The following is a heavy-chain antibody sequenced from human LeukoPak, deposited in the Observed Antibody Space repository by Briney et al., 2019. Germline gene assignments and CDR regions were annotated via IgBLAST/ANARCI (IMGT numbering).Heavy chain of an antibody. CDR3: AASGGRVTFSY. Sequence: ASVKVSCNASRYTFTSYDINWVRQAPGQGLEWMGWMNPNSGNTGYAQKFQGRVTMTRNTSISTAYMELSSLRSGDTAVYYCAASGGRVTFSYWGQGTLVTVSS. J-gene: IGHJ4*02. CDR1: RYTFTSYD. V-gene: IGHV1-8*01. D-gene: IGHD3-16*01. CDR2: MNPNSGNT.